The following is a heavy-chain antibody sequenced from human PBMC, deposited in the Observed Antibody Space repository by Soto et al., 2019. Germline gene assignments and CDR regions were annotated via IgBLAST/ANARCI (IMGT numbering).Heavy chain of an antibody. Sequence: QITLKESGPTLVKPTQTLTLTCTFSGFSLSTSGVGVGWIRQPPGKALEWLALIYWDDDKRYSPSLKSRLTITKDTSKNQVVLTMTNMDPVDTATYYCAHRRAPQGYCSGGSCYSRVLAFDYWGQGTLVTVSS. J-gene: IGHJ4*02. D-gene: IGHD2-15*01. CDR1: GFSLSTSGVG. V-gene: IGHV2-5*02. CDR3: AHRRAPQGYCSGGSCYSRVLAFDY. CDR2: IYWDDDK.